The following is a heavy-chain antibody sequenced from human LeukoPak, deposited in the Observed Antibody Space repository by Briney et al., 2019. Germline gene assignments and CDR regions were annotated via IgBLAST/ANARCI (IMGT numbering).Heavy chain of an antibody. CDR2: INPSGASA. J-gene: IGHJ5*02. D-gene: IGHD3-10*01. CDR3: ARGHGSGSTNWFDP. CDR1: GYTFTSYS. Sequence: ASVKVSCKASGYTFTSYSIHWVRQAPGQGLEWMGIINPSGASASYAQKFQGRVTMTRDMSTGTVYLELSSVRFDDTAVYYCARGHGSGSTNWFDPWGEGTLVTVSS. V-gene: IGHV1-46*01.